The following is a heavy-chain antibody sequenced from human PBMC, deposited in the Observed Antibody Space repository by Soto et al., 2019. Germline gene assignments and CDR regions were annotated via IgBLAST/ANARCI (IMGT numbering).Heavy chain of an antibody. CDR1: GGSISSSSYY. D-gene: IGHD6-19*01. V-gene: IGHV4-39*01. CDR2: IYYSGST. J-gene: IGHJ4*02. Sequence: SETLSLTCTVSGGSISSSSYYWGWIRQPPGKGLERIGSIYYSGSTYYNPSLKSRVTISVDTSKNQFSLKLSSVTAADTAVYYCARKGAVAGTLYYDYWGQGTLVTVS. CDR3: ARKGAVAGTLYYDY.